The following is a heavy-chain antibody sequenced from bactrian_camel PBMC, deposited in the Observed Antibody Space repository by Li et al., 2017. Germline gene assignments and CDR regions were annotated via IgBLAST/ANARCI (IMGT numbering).Heavy chain of an antibody. CDR3: ATDPDTCAGILNPSAAYVATGRGT. D-gene: IGHD1*01. CDR2: IDSDGKT. CDR1: GLTASRG. V-gene: IGHV3S9*01. Sequence: HVQLVESCGGSVQPAESLSRSCAASGLTASRGMGWTRQGPGKQREGVAAIDSDGKTMYTHSVKGRFTISRDNAKNTLYLQMDSVKPDDTVMYYCATDPDTCAGILNPSAAYVATGRGTWGQGTQVTVS. J-gene: IGHJ6*01.